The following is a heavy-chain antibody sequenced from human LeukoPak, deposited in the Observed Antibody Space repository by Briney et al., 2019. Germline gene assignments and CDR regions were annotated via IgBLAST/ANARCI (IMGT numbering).Heavy chain of an antibody. CDR1: GGSITSNSYY. CDR2: ITYSGST. CDR3: ARRRWFGELFP. V-gene: IGHV4-39*07. Sequence: SETLSLTCTVSGGSITSNSYYWGWIRQPPGKGLEWIGSITYSGSTNYNPSLKSRVTISVDTSKNQFSLKLSSVTAADTAVYYCARRRWFGELFPWGQGTLVTVSS. D-gene: IGHD3-10*01. J-gene: IGHJ5*02.